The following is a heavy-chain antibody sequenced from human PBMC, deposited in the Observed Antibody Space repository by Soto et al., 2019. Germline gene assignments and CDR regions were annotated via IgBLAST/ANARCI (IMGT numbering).Heavy chain of an antibody. V-gene: IGHV1-69*02. CDR2: IIPILGIA. CDR1: GGTFSSYT. CDR3: AMEYCSSTSCYRDY. Sequence: QVQLVQSGAEVKKPGSSVKVSCKASGGTFSSYTISWVRQAPGQGLEWMGRIIPILGIAKYAQKFQGRVTIAADKSASTAYMELSSLRSEDTAVYYCAMEYCSSTSCYRDYWGQGTLVTVSS. J-gene: IGHJ4*02. D-gene: IGHD2-2*02.